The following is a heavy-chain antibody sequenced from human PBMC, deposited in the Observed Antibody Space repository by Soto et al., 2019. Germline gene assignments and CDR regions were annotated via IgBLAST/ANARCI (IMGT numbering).Heavy chain of an antibody. D-gene: IGHD4-4*01. CDR2: ISYDGSNK. CDR1: GFTFSSYA. Sequence: GGSLRLSCAASGFTFSSYAMHWVRQAPGKGLEWVAVISYDGSNKYYADSVKGRFTISRDNSKNTLYLQMNSLRSDDTAVYYCARDILTTTVTTGAGAMDVWGQGTTVTVSS. V-gene: IGHV3-30-3*01. CDR3: ARDILTTTVTTGAGAMDV. J-gene: IGHJ6*02.